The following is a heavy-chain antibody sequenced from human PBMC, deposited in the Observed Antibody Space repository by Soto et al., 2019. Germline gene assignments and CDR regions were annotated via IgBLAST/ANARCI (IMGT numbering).Heavy chain of an antibody. Sequence: LRLYCAASGFTFSSYGMHWVRQAPGKGLEWVAVIWYDGSNKYYADSVKGRFTISRDNSKNTLYLQMNSLRAEDTAVYYCARAHMNPSSTSGGSSWRRYYYYYYGMDVWGQGTTVTVSS. CDR3: ARAHMNPSSTSGGSSWRRYYYYYYGMDV. J-gene: IGHJ6*02. CDR2: IWYDGSNK. CDR1: GFTFSSYG. V-gene: IGHV3-33*01. D-gene: IGHD2-2*01.